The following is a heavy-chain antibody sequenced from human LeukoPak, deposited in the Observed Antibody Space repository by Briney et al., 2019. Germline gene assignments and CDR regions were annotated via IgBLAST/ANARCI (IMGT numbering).Heavy chain of an antibody. J-gene: IGHJ6*02. CDR1: GFTFSSYG. CDR2: IWYDGSNK. V-gene: IGHV3-33*01. Sequence: GGSLRLSCAASGFTFSSYGMHWVRQAPGKGLEWVAVIWYDGSNKYYADSVKGRFTISRDNSKNTLYLQMNSLRAEDTAVYYCARDNHYYYGMDVWGQGTTVTVSS. CDR3: ARDNHYYYGMDV.